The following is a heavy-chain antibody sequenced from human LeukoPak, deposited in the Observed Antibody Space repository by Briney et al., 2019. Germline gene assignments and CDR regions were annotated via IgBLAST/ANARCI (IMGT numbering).Heavy chain of an antibody. CDR1: GFTFSSYA. D-gene: IGHD6-13*01. J-gene: IGHJ4*02. Sequence: PGGSLRLSCAASGFTFSSYAMSWVRQAPGKGLEWVSAISGSGGSTYYADSAKGRFTISRDNSKNTLYLQMNSLRAEDTAVYYCAKGPGIAEYFDYWGQGTLVTVSS. CDR3: AKGPGIAEYFDY. CDR2: ISGSGGST. V-gene: IGHV3-23*01.